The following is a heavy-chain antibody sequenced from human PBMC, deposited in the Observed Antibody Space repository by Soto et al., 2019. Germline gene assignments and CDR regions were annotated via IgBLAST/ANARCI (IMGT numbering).Heavy chain of an antibody. CDR3: GRPPSRHWVDY. D-gene: IGHD3-16*01. CDR2: MYYNVGT. V-gene: IGHV4-39*01. Sequence: SETLSLTCIVSGSSISSSGYYWGWIRQPPGKGLEWIASMYYNVGTYYNPSLKSRVTISVDTSANQFSLKLSSVTAADTAVYYCGRPPSRHWVDYWGQGTLVTVSS. CDR1: GSSISSSGYY. J-gene: IGHJ4*02.